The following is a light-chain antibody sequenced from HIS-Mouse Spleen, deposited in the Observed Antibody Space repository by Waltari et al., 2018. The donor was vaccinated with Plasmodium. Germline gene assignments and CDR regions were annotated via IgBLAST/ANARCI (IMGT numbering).Light chain of an antibody. CDR3: QQYYSTPWT. CDR1: QSVLYSSNNKNY. V-gene: IGKV4-1*01. J-gene: IGKJ1*01. Sequence: DIVMTQSPESLAVSLGERATIHCKSSQSVLYSSNNKNYLAWSQQKPGQPPKRPIYWASTRESGVPDRFSGSGSGTDFTLTISSLQAEDVAVYYCQQYYSTPWTFGQGTKVEIK. CDR2: WAS.